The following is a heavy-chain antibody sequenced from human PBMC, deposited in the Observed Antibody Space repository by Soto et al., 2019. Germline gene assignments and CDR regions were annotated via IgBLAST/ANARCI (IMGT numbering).Heavy chain of an antibody. CDR3: ASVVTTGGVGYYYYYGMDV. Sequence: EVQLMETGGGLIQPGGSLRLSCAASGFTVSSNYMSWVRQAPGKGLEWVSVIYSGGSTYYADSVKGRFTISRDNSKNTLYLQMNSLRAEDTAVYYCASVVTTGGVGYYYYYGMDVWGQGTTVTVSS. J-gene: IGHJ6*02. D-gene: IGHD4-4*01. V-gene: IGHV3-53*02. CDR2: IYSGGST. CDR1: GFTVSSNY.